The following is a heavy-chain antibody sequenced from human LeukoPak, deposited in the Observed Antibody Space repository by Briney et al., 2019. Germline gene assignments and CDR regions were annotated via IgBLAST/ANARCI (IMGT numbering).Heavy chain of an antibody. CDR3: ARDRVAGYSSGWYMGPFDY. V-gene: IGHV3-11*01. CDR1: GFTFSDYY. D-gene: IGHD6-19*01. CDR2: ISSSGSTI. Sequence: GGSLRLSCAASGFTFSDYYMSWIRQAPGKGLEWVSYISSSGSTIYYADSVKGRFTISRDNAKNSLYLQMNSLRAEDTAVYYCARDRVAGYSSGWYMGPFDYWGQGTLVTVSS. J-gene: IGHJ4*02.